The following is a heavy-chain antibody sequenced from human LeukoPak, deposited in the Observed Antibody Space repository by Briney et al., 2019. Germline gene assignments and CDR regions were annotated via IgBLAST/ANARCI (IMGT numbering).Heavy chain of an antibody. CDR3: ARDRGGALNYGMDV. Sequence: PSETLSLTCTVSGGSISSYYWSWIRQPPGKGLEWIGYIYYSGSTNYNPSLKSRVTISVDTSKNQFSLKLSSVTAADTAVYYCARDRGGALNYGMDVWGQGTTVTVSS. CDR1: GGSISSYY. J-gene: IGHJ6*02. CDR2: IYYSGST. V-gene: IGHV4-59*01. D-gene: IGHD1-26*01.